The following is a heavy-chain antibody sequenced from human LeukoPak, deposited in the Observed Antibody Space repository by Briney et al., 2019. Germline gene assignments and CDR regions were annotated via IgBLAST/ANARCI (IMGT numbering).Heavy chain of an antibody. J-gene: IGHJ6*02. D-gene: IGHD6-13*01. Sequence: ASVKVSCKASGYTFIRYYMSWVRQAPGQGLEWMGIINPSGGGTTYAQKFQDRVTMTRDTSTSTVYMELSSLRSEDTAVYYCATDARAAAGTPGYYYYGMDVWGQGTTVTVSS. CDR2: INPSGGGT. CDR3: ATDARAAAGTPGYYYYGMDV. CDR1: GYTFIRYY. V-gene: IGHV1-46*01.